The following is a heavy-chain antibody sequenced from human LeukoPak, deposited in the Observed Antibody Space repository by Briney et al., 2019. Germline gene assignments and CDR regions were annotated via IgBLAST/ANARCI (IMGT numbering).Heavy chain of an antibody. Sequence: GESLRLSCVASGFTFRGHWMNWVRQAPGQGMEWVANINSDGSGKYHVYSVQGRFTISRDNAKNSLYLQMNSLRAEDTAVYYCVRDATGLTNWGQGTLVTVSS. D-gene: IGHD4-11*01. J-gene: IGHJ4*02. CDR3: VRDATGLTN. CDR2: INSDGSGK. CDR1: GFTFRGHW. V-gene: IGHV3-7*01.